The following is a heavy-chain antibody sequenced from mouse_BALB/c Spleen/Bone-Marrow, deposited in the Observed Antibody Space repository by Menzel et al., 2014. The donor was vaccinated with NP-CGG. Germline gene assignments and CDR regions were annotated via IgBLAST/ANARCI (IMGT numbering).Heavy chain of an antibody. V-gene: IGHV5-2*01. J-gene: IGHJ1*01. CDR1: EYEFPSHD. D-gene: IGHD2-1*01. CDR2: INSDGGST. CDR3: ARSSTMYWYFDV. Sequence: EVMLVESGGGLVQPGESLKLSCESTEYEFPSHDMSWVRKNPEKRLELVAAINSDGGSTYYPDTMERRFIISRDNTKKTLYLQMSSLRSEDTALYYCARSSTMYWYFDVWGAGTTVTVSS.